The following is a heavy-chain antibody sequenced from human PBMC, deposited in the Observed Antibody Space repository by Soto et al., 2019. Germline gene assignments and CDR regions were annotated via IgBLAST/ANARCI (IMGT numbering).Heavy chain of an antibody. Sequence: PVGSLRLSCAASGFRFRTRAMSWVRQAPGKGLEWVASIRPGGDSTYYADSVKGRFAVSRDNSNVTLYLQMDSLRVEDTAIYYCTTHEEGAPWAGGFDSWGQGTLVTVS. CDR1: GFRFRTRA. J-gene: IGHJ5*01. CDR3: TTHEEGAPWAGGFDS. D-gene: IGHD1-26*01. V-gene: IGHV3-23*01. CDR2: IRPGGDST.